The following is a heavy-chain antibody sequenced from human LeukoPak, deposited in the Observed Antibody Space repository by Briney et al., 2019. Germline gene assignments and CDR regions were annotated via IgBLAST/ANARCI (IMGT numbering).Heavy chain of an antibody. CDR2: IYTSGST. D-gene: IGHD6-13*01. J-gene: IGHJ5*02. V-gene: IGHV4-4*07. CDR1: GGSISSYY. Sequence: SETLSLTCTVSGGSISSYYWSWIRQPAGKGLEWIGRIYTSGSTNYNPSLKSRVTMSVDTSKNQFSLKLSSVTAADTAVYYCARAGYSSSWYLSWFDPWGQGTLVTVSS. CDR3: ARAGYSSSWYLSWFDP.